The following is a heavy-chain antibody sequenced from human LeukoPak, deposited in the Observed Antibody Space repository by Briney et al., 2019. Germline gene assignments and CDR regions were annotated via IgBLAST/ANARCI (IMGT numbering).Heavy chain of an antibody. Sequence: GGSLRLSCAASGFTFSNYAMYWVRQTPGKGLQWVALISYDGSNKYSADSVKGRFTISRDNSRNTLYLQMNSLRAEDTAVYYCAKERFITMVRGVLDYWGQGTLVTVSS. CDR1: GFTFSNYA. CDR2: ISYDGSNK. J-gene: IGHJ4*02. V-gene: IGHV3-30*04. D-gene: IGHD3-10*01. CDR3: AKERFITMVRGVLDY.